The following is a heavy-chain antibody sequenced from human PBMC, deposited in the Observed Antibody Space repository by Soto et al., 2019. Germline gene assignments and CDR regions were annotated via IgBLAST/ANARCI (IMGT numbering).Heavy chain of an antibody. CDR2: INSDGSST. V-gene: IGHV3-74*01. J-gene: IGHJ4*02. Sequence: PGGSLRLSCAASGFTFSSYWMHWVRQAPGKGLVWVSRINSDGSSTSYADSVKGRFTISIDNAKNTLYLQINSLRAEDTAVYYCARYQYQPAPFDYWGQGTLVTVS. D-gene: IGHD2-2*01. CDR3: ARYQYQPAPFDY. CDR1: GFTFSSYW.